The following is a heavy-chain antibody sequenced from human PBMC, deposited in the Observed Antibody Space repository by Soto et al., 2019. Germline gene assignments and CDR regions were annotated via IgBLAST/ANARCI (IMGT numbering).Heavy chain of an antibody. V-gene: IGHV3-30*18. CDR2: ISYDGSNK. CDR1: GFTFSSYG. J-gene: IGHJ6*02. D-gene: IGHD6-6*01. CDR3: AKDLEGVSSSSGIFYYYGMDV. Sequence: PGGSLRLSCAASGFTFSSYGMHWVRQAPGKGLEWVAVISYDGSNKYYADSVKGRFTISRDNSKNTLYLQMNSLRAEDTAVYYCAKDLEGVSSSSGIFYYYGMDVWGQGTTVTVSS.